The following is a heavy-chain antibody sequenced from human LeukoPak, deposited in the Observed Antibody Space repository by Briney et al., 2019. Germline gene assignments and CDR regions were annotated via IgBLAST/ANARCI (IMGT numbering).Heavy chain of an antibody. J-gene: IGHJ4*02. V-gene: IGHV4-59*01. Sequence: SETLSLTCTVSGDSISSYYWTWIRQPPGKGLEWIGYIYYSGSTSYSPSLKSRVTISVDTSKNQFSLKLSSVTAADTAVCYCAREDKGDRYFDYWGQGTLVTVSS. CDR3: AREDKGDRYFDY. CDR1: GDSISSYY. D-gene: IGHD2-21*02. CDR2: IYYSGST.